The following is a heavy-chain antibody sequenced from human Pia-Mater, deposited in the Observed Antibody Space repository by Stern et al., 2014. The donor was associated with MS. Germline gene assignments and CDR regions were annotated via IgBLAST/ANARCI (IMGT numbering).Heavy chain of an antibody. CDR2: LYPGYCDN. J-gene: IGHJ5*02. Sequence: VQLVQSGAEVKKPGESLQISCKGSGYSFTSYWIGCVRQMPGKGLEWMGILYPGYCDNRYTPSFQGQVTIKADKSISTAYLQWSSLKASDTAMYYCARRLYYYAPFDPWGQGTLVTVSS. V-gene: IGHV5-51*01. D-gene: IGHD3-10*01. CDR1: GYSFTSYW. CDR3: ARRLYYYAPFDP.